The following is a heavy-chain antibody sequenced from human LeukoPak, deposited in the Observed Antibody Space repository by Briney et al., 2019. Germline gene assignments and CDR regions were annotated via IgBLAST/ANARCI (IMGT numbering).Heavy chain of an antibody. J-gene: IGHJ4*02. V-gene: IGHV3-43D*03. CDR2: ITWDGDNT. Sequence: GGSLRLSCAASGFTFDDYAMHWVRQAPGKGLEWVSLITWDGDNTYYADSVKGRFTISRDNSKNTLFLQMNSLRAEDTAVYYCARDYASGSYPRIYFDYWGQGTLVTVSS. CDR1: GFTFDDYA. CDR3: ARDYASGSYPRIYFDY. D-gene: IGHD3-10*01.